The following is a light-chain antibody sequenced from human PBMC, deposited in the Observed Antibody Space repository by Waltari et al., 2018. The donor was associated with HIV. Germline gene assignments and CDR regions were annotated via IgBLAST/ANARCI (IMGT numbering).Light chain of an antibody. V-gene: IGLV2-11*01. Sequence: QSALTQPRSVSGSPGQSVSISCTGTSSDVGGYNYVSWYQQHPDKAPTLMIYDVSQRPSGVPDRFSGSKSGNTASLTISGLQAEDEADYYCCSYAGIYTYVKFGGGTKLTVL. CDR2: DVS. CDR3: CSYAGIYTYVK. CDR1: SSDVGGYNY. J-gene: IGLJ2*01.